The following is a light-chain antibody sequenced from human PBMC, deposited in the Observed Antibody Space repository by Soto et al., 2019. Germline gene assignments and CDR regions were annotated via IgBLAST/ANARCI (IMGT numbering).Light chain of an antibody. V-gene: IGKV3-20*01. CDR2: GTS. J-gene: IGKJ2*01. CDR3: QQYGTAPYT. CDR1: QSVDSRY. Sequence: ETVVTQSPGTLSLSPGERATLSCRASQSVDSRYLAWYQQRPGQAPRLLIYGTSSRASGIPDRFSGSGSGTDFTLTISRLEPEDFAVYYCQQYGTAPYTFGQGTTLEFK.